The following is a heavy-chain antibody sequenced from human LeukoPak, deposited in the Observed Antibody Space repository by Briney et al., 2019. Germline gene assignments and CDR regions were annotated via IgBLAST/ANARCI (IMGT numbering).Heavy chain of an antibody. V-gene: IGHV3-7*03. CDR2: IKQDGSEK. CDR1: GFTFSSYW. D-gene: IGHD2-2*01. Sequence: GGSLRLSCAASGFTFSSYWMSWVRQAPGKGLEWVANIKQDGSEKYYVDSVKGRFTISRDNSKNTLYLQMNSLRAEDTAVYYCAKESTEGVYFDYWGQGTLVTVSS. CDR3: AKESTEGVYFDY. J-gene: IGHJ4*02.